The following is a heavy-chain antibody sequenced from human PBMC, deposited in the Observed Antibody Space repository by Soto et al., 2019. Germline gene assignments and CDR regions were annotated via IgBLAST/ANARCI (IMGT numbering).Heavy chain of an antibody. Sequence: FLQVWWRVAGCSFTSYRVGWVRQMPGKGLEWMGIIYPGDSDTRYSPSFQGQVTISADKSISTAYLQWSSLKASDTAMYYCARENMTTDDYYYHPGMDVWGQGTTVPVSS. CDR3: ARENMTTDDYYYHPGMDV. V-gene: IGHV5-51*01. D-gene: IGHD4-4*01. J-gene: IGHJ6*02. CDR1: GCSFTSYR. CDR2: IYPGDSDT.